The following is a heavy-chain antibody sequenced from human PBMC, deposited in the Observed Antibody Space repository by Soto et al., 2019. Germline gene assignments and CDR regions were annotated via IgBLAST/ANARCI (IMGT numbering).Heavy chain of an antibody. V-gene: IGHV3-48*01. J-gene: IGHJ3*02. CDR1: GFSFSSYS. CDR2: IMPRSSNI. Sequence: GGSLRLSCAASGFSFSSYSMNWVRQAPGKGLEWVSYIMPRSSNIYYADSVKGRFTVSRDNAKNSMYLQMNSLRAEDTAVYYCAKTTDGWFSAFEIWGQGTMVTVSS. D-gene: IGHD6-19*01. CDR3: AKTTDGWFSAFEI.